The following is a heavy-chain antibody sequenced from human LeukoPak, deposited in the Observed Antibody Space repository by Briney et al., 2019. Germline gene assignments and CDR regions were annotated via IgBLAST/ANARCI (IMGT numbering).Heavy chain of an antibody. CDR1: GFTFSGYS. Sequence: GGSLRLSCAASGFTFSGYSMNWVLQAPGKGLEWVSYITSSSSAIYYADSVKGRFTISRDNAKNSLYLQMNSLRAEDTAVYYCARVRGSYHFDYWGRGTLVTVSS. CDR2: ITSSSSAI. D-gene: IGHD1-26*01. V-gene: IGHV3-48*01. CDR3: ARVRGSYHFDY. J-gene: IGHJ4*02.